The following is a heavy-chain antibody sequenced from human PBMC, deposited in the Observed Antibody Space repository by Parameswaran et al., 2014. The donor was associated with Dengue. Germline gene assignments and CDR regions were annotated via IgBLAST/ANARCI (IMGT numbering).Heavy chain of an antibody. V-gene: IGHV1-69*01. J-gene: IGHJ4*02. Sequence: SWVRQAPGQGLEWMGGIIPIFGTANYAQKFQGRVTITADESTSTAYMELSSLRSEDTAVYYCARDWGYYGSGSYFLWGQGTLVTVSS. CDR2: IIPIFGTA. D-gene: IGHD3-10*01. CDR3: ARDWGYYGSGSYFL.